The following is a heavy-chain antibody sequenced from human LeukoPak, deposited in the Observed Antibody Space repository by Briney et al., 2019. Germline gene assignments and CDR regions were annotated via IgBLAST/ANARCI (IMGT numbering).Heavy chain of an antibody. D-gene: IGHD3-22*01. CDR3: ARGDSSGYYAAARPGDY. Sequence: GASVKVSCKASGYTFTGYYMHWVRQAPGQGLEWMGWINPNGGGTNYAQKFQGRVTMTRDTSISTAYMELSRLRSDDTAVYYCARGDSSGYYAAARPGDYWGQGTLVTVSS. CDR1: GYTFTGYY. CDR2: INPNGGGT. V-gene: IGHV1-2*02. J-gene: IGHJ4*02.